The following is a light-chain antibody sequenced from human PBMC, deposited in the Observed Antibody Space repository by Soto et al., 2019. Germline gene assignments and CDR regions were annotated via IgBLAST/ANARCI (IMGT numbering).Light chain of an antibody. CDR3: CAYAGSGAVV. J-gene: IGLJ3*02. CDR2: EAT. CDR1: SNDVGRYNL. V-gene: IGLV2-23*01. Sequence: QSVLTQPAAVSGSPEESITISCTGTSNDVGRYNLVSWYQQHPGKAPKVTIYEATKPPSGVSNRFSGSKSGNTASLTISGLQAEDEADYYCCAYAGSGAVVFGGGTMVTVL.